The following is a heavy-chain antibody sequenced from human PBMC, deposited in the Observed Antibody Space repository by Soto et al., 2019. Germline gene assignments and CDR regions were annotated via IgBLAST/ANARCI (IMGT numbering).Heavy chain of an antibody. D-gene: IGHD3-22*01. CDR3: ARQIYDSDTGPNFQYYFDS. J-gene: IGHJ4*02. Sequence: GESMKISCKGSGYSFAGYWITWVRQKPGKGLEWMGRIDPSDSQTYYSPSFRGHVTISATKSITTVFLQWSSLRASDTAMYYCARQIYDSDTGPNFQYYFDSWGQGTPVTVSS. V-gene: IGHV5-10-1*01. CDR1: GYSFAGYW. CDR2: IDPSDSQT.